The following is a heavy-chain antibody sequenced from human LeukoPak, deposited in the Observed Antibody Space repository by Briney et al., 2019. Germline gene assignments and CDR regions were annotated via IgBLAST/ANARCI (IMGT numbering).Heavy chain of an antibody. Sequence: KPSETLSLTCTVSGYSISSGYYWGWIRQPPGKGLEWIGSIYHSGSTYYNPSLKNRVTISVDTSRNQFSLKLSSVTAADTAVYYCARARPLGYCSGGSCYETYYYYYYYMDVWGKGTTVTVSS. CDR3: ARARPLGYCSGGSCYETYYYYYYYMDV. D-gene: IGHD2-15*01. CDR2: IYHSGST. J-gene: IGHJ6*03. CDR1: GYSISSGYY. V-gene: IGHV4-38-2*02.